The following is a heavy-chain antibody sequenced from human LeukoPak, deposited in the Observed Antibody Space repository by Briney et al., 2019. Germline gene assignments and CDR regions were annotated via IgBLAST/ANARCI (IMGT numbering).Heavy chain of an antibody. D-gene: IGHD2-2*01. CDR2: ISGSGSNT. CDR1: GFTFSIYA. J-gene: IGHJ4*02. Sequence: GGSLRLSCAASGFTFSIYAMSCVRQAPGKGLEWVSSISGSGSNTYYADSVKGRFTIFRDNSKSTLYLQMNGLTAEDTALYYCARRLVTAGITDFFDSWGQGTLVSVSS. CDR3: ARRLVTAGITDFFDS. V-gene: IGHV3-23*01.